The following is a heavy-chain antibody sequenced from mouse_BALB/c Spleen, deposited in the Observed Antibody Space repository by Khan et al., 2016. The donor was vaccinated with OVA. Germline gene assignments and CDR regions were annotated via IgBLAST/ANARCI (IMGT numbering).Heavy chain of an antibody. CDR3: ARRARIKY. CDR2: ISYSGST. CDR1: GYSITSGYS. Sequence: QLQESGPGLVKPSQSLSLTCTVTGYSITSGYSWNWIRQFPRNKLEWMGYISYSGSTNYNPSLKSRISITRDTSKNQFFLQLNSVTTEDTATYYCARRARIKYWGQGTTLTVSS. J-gene: IGHJ2*01. V-gene: IGHV3-1*02. D-gene: IGHD3-1*01.